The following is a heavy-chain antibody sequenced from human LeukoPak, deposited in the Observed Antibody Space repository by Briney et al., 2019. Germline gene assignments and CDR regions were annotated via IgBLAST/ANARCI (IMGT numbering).Heavy chain of an antibody. CDR2: ISSSSSYI. Sequence: GGSLRLSCAASGFTFSSYSMNWVRQAPGKGLEWVSSISSSSSYIYYADSVKGRFTISRDNAKNSLYLQMNSLRAEDTAVYYCARGDGDYVCDYWGRGTLVTVSS. CDR3: ARGDGDYVCDY. D-gene: IGHD3-16*01. V-gene: IGHV3-21*01. J-gene: IGHJ4*02. CDR1: GFTFSSYS.